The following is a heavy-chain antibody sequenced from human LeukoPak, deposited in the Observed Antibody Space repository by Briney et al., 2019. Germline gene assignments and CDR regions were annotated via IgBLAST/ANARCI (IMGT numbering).Heavy chain of an antibody. V-gene: IGHV4-39*07. CDR3: ATPTATYYYYGMDV. Sequence: TASETLSLTCTVSGGSISSSSYYWGWIRQPPGKGLEWIGYIYYSGSTNYNPSLKSRVTISIDTSKNQFSLKLSSVTAADTAVYYCATPTATYYYYGMDVWGQGTTVTVSS. D-gene: IGHD2-21*02. CDR2: IYYSGST. J-gene: IGHJ6*02. CDR1: GGSISSSSYY.